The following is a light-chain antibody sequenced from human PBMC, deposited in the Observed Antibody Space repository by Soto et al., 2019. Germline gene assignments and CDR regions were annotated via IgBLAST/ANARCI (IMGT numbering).Light chain of an antibody. Sequence: EIVLTQSPATPSLSPGERATLSCGASQSVSTNYLAWYQQKPGLAPRLLIYDASHRATGIPARFSGVGSGTDFTLTISSLEPEDFAVHYCQQRSNWPRITFGQGTRLEIK. CDR2: DAS. V-gene: IGKV3-11*01. J-gene: IGKJ5*01. CDR1: QSVSTNY. CDR3: QQRSNWPRIT.